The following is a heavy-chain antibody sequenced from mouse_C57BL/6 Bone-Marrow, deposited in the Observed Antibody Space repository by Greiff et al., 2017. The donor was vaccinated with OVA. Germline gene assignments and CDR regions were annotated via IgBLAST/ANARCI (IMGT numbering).Heavy chain of an antibody. Sequence: EVQLVESGGGLVKPGGSLTLSCAASGFTFSDYGMHWVRQAPEKGLEWVAYISSGSSTIYYADKVKGRFPISRDNAKNTLFLQMTSLRSEDTAMYYCARPGSLAWFAYWGQGTLVTVSA. CDR2: ISSGSSTI. CDR3: ARPGSLAWFAY. J-gene: IGHJ3*01. CDR1: GFTFSDYG. V-gene: IGHV5-17*01.